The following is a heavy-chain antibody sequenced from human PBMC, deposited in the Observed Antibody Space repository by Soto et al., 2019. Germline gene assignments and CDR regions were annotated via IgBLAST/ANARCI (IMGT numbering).Heavy chain of an antibody. CDR1: GLTVSRNY. J-gene: IGHJ4*02. CDR2: IYTGGTT. D-gene: IGHD3-22*01. CDR3: AFASAYYYYFDY. Sequence: GGSLRLSCAASGLTVSRNYMSWVRQAPGKGLEWVSVIYTGGTTYHADSVKGRFTISRDNSKNTLYLQMNSLRGEDTAVYYCAFASAYYYYFDYWGQGTLVTV. V-gene: IGHV3-53*01.